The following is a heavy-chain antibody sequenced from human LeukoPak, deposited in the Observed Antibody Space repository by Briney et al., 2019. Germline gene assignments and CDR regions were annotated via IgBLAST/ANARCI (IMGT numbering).Heavy chain of an antibody. CDR1: GFTFRSYA. V-gene: IGHV3-23*01. D-gene: IGHD3-10*01. CDR2: ISGSGGST. CDR3: AKTGGDSVLYYYYMDV. Sequence: GGSLRLSCAASGFTFRSYAMSWVRQAPGKGLEWVSAISGSGGSTYYADSVKGRFTISRDNSKNTLYLQMNSLRAEDTAVYYCAKTGGDSVLYYYYMDVWGKGTTVTVSS. J-gene: IGHJ6*03.